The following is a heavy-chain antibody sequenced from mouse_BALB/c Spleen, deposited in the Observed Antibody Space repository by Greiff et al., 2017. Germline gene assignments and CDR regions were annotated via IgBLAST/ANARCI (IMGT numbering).Heavy chain of an antibody. Sequence: VKLVESGPGLVAPSQSLSITCTVSGFSLTSYDISWIRQPPGKGLEWLGVIWTGGGTNYNSAFMSRLSISKDNSKSQVFLKMNSLQTDDTAIYYCVRMYYYAMDYWGQGTSVTVSS. V-gene: IGHV2-9-2*01. CDR1: GFSLTSYD. J-gene: IGHJ4*01. CDR3: VRMYYYAMDY. CDR2: IWTGGGT.